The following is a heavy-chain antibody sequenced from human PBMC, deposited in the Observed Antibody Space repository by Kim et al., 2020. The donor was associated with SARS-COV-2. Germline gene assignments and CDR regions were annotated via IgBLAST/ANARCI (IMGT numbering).Heavy chain of an antibody. J-gene: IGHJ6*02. V-gene: IGHV3-33*01. CDR2: IWYDGSNK. Sequence: GGSLRLSCAASGFTFSSYGMHWVRQAPGKGLEWVAVIWYDGSNKYYADSVKGRFTISRDNSKNTLYLQMNSLRAEDTAVYYCARDPYYDFWSGYLSYYYYYGMDGWGQGTTVTVSS. CDR1: GFTFSSYG. D-gene: IGHD3-3*01. CDR3: ARDPYYDFWSGYLSYYYYYGMDG.